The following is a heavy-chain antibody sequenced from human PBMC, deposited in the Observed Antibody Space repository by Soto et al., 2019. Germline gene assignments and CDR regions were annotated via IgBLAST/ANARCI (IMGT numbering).Heavy chain of an antibody. Sequence: SETLSLTCTVSGGSISSSSYYWGWIRQPPGKGLEWIGSIYYSGSTYYNPSLKSRVTISVDTSKNQFSLKLSSVTAADTAVYYCALQECGAANKFYPSGQGNLFTLSS. CDR3: ALQECGAANKFYP. CDR2: IYYSGST. J-gene: IGHJ5*02. CDR1: GGSISSSSYY. V-gene: IGHV4-39*01. D-gene: IGHD1-26*01.